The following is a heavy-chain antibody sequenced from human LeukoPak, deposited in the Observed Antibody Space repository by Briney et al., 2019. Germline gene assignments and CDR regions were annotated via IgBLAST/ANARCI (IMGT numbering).Heavy chain of an antibody. V-gene: IGHV3-23*01. J-gene: IGHJ4*02. D-gene: IGHD3-10*01. Sequence: PGGSLRLSCAASGFTFSSYGMSWVRQAPGKGLEWVSAISGSGGSTYYADSVKGRFTISRDNSKNTLYLQMNSLRAEDTAVYYCAKPLENIPLRKAYGSGSLSSGDYWGQGTLVTVSS. CDR1: GFTFSSYG. CDR2: ISGSGGST. CDR3: AKPLENIPLRKAYGSGSLSSGDY.